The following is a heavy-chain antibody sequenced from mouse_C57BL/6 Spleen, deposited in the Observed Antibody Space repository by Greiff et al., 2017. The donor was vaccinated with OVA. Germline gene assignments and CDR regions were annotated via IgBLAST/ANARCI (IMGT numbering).Heavy chain of an antibody. V-gene: IGHV1-81*01. CDR3: ATDSSGYGFAY. CDR1: GYTFTSYG. Sequence: VQLVESGAELARPGASVKLSCKASGYTFTSYGISWVKQRTGQGLEWIGEIYPRSGNTYYNEKFKGKATLTADKSSSTAYMELRSLTSEDSAVYFCATDSSGYGFAYWGQGTLVTVSA. J-gene: IGHJ3*01. CDR2: IYPRSGNT. D-gene: IGHD3-2*02.